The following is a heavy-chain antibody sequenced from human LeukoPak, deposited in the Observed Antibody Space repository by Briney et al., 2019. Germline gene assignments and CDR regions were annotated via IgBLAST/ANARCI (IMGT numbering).Heavy chain of an antibody. CDR3: TRGNRDTSGFYYYYGLDV. Sequence: GGSLRLSCAVSGFTFDDYAMFWVRQAPGKGLEWVSGISWDSRNIGYAASVKGRFTISRDNAKKTLYLQMNSLRGEDTALYYCTRGNRDTSGFYYYYGLDVWGQGTTVTVSS. V-gene: IGHV3-9*01. D-gene: IGHD6-19*01. CDR1: GFTFDDYA. CDR2: ISWDSRNI. J-gene: IGHJ6*02.